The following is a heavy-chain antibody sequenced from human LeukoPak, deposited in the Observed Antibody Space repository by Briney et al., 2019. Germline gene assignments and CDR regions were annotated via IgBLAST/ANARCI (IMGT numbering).Heavy chain of an antibody. Sequence: GGSLRLSCAASGFTFSSYSMNWVRQAPGKGLEWVSSISSSSSYIYYADSVKGRFTISRDNAKNSLYLQMNSLRAEDTAVYYCARDYYDRQSYYYYYYMDVWGKGTTVTISS. D-gene: IGHD3-22*01. CDR1: GFTFSSYS. CDR3: ARDYYDRQSYYYYYYMDV. J-gene: IGHJ6*03. CDR2: ISSSSSYI. V-gene: IGHV3-21*01.